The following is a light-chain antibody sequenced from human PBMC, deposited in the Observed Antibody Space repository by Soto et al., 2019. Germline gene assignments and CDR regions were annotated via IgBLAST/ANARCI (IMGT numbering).Light chain of an antibody. CDR3: QQYGRSPRT. Sequence: EIVLTQSPGTLSLSPRERATLSCRASQSVAGSYLAWYQQKPGQAPRLLIYGASTRATGIPARFSGSGSGTDFTLTISRLEPEDFAVYYCQQYGRSPRTFGQGTKVDIK. J-gene: IGKJ1*01. CDR1: QSVAGSY. V-gene: IGKV3-20*01. CDR2: GAS.